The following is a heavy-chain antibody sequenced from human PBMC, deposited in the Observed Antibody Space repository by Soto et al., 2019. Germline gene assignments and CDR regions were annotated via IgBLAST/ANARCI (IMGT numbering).Heavy chain of an antibody. V-gene: IGHV4-59*01. J-gene: IGHJ6*02. D-gene: IGHD2-15*01. CDR1: GGSISTYY. Sequence: SETLSLTCTVSGGSISTYYWSWIRQPPGKGLEWIGYIYYSGSTNYNPSLKSRVTISVDTSKNQFSLKLSSVTAADTAVYYCARDTGYCSGGSCSSGRSSSYYGMDPRGQGNTLTIS. CDR2: IYYSGST. CDR3: ARDTGYCSGGSCSSGRSSSYYGMDP.